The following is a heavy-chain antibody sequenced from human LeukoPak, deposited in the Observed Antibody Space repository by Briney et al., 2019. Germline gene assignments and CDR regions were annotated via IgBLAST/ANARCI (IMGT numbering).Heavy chain of an antibody. J-gene: IGHJ4*02. CDR3: ARGKDYSSTLFDY. CDR1: GGSFSGYY. Sequence: PSETLSLTCAVYGGSFSGYYWSWIRQPPGKGLEWIGYIYYSGSTNYNPSLKSRVTISVDTSKNQFSLKLGSVTAADTAVYYCARGKDYSSTLFDYWGQGTLVTVSS. D-gene: IGHD6-19*01. V-gene: IGHV4-59*01. CDR2: IYYSGST.